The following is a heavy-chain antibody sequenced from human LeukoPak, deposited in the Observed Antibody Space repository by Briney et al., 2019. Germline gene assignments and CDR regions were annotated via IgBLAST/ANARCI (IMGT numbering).Heavy chain of an antibody. V-gene: IGHV4-34*01. CDR3: ARAHGGMTR. CDR1: GGSFSGYY. CDR2: INHSGST. J-gene: IGHJ4*02. Sequence: SETLSLTCAVYGGSFSGYYWSWIRQPPGKGLEWIGEINHSGSTNYNPSLKSRVTISVDTSKNQFSLKLSSVTAADTAVYYCARAHGGMTRWGQGTLVAVSS. D-gene: IGHD4-23*01.